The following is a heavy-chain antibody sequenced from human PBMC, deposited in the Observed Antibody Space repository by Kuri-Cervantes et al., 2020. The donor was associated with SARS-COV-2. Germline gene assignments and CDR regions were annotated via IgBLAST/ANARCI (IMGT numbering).Heavy chain of an antibody. Sequence: SETLSLTCTVSHEPLYSSSHFWGWIRQSTGKGLEWIGSVFYSGTTYYNPSLQSRVTVSVDLSKNQFSLSLQSVTAADTAVYYCVRDHDYGSRDKFDSWGPGALVTVSS. CDR1: HEPLYSSSHF. V-gene: IGHV4-39*02. CDR3: VRDHDYGSRDKFDS. D-gene: IGHD6-13*01. CDR2: VFYSGTT. J-gene: IGHJ4*02.